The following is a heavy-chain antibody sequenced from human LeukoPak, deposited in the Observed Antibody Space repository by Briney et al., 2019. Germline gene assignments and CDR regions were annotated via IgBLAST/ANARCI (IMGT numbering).Heavy chain of an antibody. J-gene: IGHJ1*01. D-gene: IGHD3-22*01. CDR3: AETRGGHYYDSSGYYFQH. V-gene: IGHV1-69*13. Sequence: SVKVSCKASGGTFSSYAISWVRQAPGQGLEWMGGIIPIFGTANYAQKFQGRVTITADESTSTAYMELSSLRSEDTAVYYCAETRGGHYYDSSGYYFQHWGQGTLVTVSS. CDR1: GGTFSSYA. CDR2: IIPIFGTA.